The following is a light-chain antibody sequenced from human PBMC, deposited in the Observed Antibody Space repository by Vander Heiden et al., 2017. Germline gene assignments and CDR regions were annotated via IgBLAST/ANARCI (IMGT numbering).Light chain of an antibody. J-gene: IGKJ1*01. V-gene: IGKV3-20*01. CDR3: QQYGSSPLT. CDR2: GAS. Sequence: SPAPPSLSAGRTTPPCRASHNSSRNYLAWYQQRPGQAPRLLIYGASTRATGIPARFRGSGSGTDFSLTISRLQSEDFAVYSCQQYGSSPLTFGQGTKVEI. CDR1: HNSSRNY.